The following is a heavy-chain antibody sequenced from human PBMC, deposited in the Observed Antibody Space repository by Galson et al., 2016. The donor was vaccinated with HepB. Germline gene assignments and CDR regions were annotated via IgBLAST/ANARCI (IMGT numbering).Heavy chain of an antibody. CDR1: GLSFNRYA. V-gene: IGHV3-23*01. Sequence: SLRLSCAVSGLSFNRYAMTWVRQAPGKGLEWVSIISGAGGTTYHADVVKGRFTISRDNSKKMIYLQMNSLRAEDTAVYYCAKDREVWRFLEWLPDRTYGLDVWGQGTTVTVTS. CDR2: ISGAGGTT. D-gene: IGHD3-3*01. CDR3: AKDREVWRFLEWLPDRTYGLDV. J-gene: IGHJ6*02.